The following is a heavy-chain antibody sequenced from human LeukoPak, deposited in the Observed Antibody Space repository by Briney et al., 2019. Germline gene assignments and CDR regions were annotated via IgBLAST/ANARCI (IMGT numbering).Heavy chain of an antibody. D-gene: IGHD2-8*01. CDR3: ARGYCTNGVCYSPFDY. V-gene: IGHV1-69*06. CDR1: VGTSSSYA. Sequence: ESSLKSSSKAPVGTSSSYAISWVRQTPGHELEWMGGIIPIFGTANYAQKFQGRVTITADKSTSTAYMELSSLRSEDTAVYYCARGYCTNGVCYSPFDYWGQGTLVTVSS. J-gene: IGHJ4*02. CDR2: IIPIFGTA.